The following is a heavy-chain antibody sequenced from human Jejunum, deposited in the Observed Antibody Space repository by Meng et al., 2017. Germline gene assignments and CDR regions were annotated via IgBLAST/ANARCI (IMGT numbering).Heavy chain of an antibody. Sequence: QLQEPGPGLVKPSGTLSSTCAVSGGSISSTNWWSWVRQPPGKGPEWIGDVFHTGSSNYSPSLRSRVTISVDKSKNQFSLNLSSVTAADTAVYFCARRGGAYSTGHFPHFDDWGQGTLVTVSS. CDR1: GGSISSTNW. J-gene: IGHJ4*02. CDR3: ARRGGAYSTGHFPHFDD. D-gene: IGHD6-19*01. V-gene: IGHV4-4*02. CDR2: VFHTGSS.